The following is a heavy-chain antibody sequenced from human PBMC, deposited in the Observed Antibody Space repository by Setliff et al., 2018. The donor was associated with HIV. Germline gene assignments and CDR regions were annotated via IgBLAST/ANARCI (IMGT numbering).Heavy chain of an antibody. CDR1: GYTFTAYF. CDR3: ATKVYCTNGVCLDAFDI. D-gene: IGHD2-8*01. Sequence: ASVKVSCKASGYTFTAYFMHWVRQAPGQGLEWMGRIIPNSGGTNYAQKFQGRVTMTRDTSISTGYMEPSRLRSDDTAVYYCATKVYCTNGVCLDAFDIWGQGTMVTVSS. V-gene: IGHV1-2*06. CDR2: IIPNSGGT. J-gene: IGHJ3*02.